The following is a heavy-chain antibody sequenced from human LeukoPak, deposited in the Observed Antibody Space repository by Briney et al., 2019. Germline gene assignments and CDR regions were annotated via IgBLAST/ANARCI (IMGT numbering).Heavy chain of an antibody. V-gene: IGHV4-59*01. Sequence: SETLSLTCTVSRGSISSYYWSWIRQPPGKGLEWIGYIHYSGSTKYNPSLKSRVTISVDTSKNQFFLKLSSVTSADTAVYYCATCTSSSPDYYYYMDVWGKGTTVTVSS. CDR1: RGSISSYY. CDR2: IHYSGST. CDR3: ATCTSSSPDYYYYMDV. J-gene: IGHJ6*03. D-gene: IGHD6-6*01.